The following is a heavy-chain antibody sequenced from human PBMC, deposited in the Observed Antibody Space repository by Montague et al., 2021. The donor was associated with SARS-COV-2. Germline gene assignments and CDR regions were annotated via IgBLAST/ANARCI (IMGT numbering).Heavy chain of an antibody. CDR2: ISYDGSNK. Sequence: SRRFSCAASGFNLSSYGMHWVRQAPGKGLEWVAVISYDGSNKHCADSVKGRFTISRDNSKNTLYLQMNSLRAEDTAVYYCARVASPDLLWFGEVYYQYGMDVWGQGTTVTVSS. CDR1: GFNLSSYG. V-gene: IGHV3-30-3*01. D-gene: IGHD3-10*01. CDR3: ARVASPDLLWFGEVYYQYGMDV. J-gene: IGHJ6*02.